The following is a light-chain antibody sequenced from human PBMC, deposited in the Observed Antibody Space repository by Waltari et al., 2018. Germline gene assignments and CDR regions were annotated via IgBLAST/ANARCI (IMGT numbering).Light chain of an antibody. CDR1: SSDIGNYNFF. V-gene: IGLV2-23*01. J-gene: IGLJ2*01. CDR2: EGN. CDR3: CSYGVRVF. Sequence: QSALTQPASVSGSPGQSITISCTGTSSDIGNYNFFVSWYQHRPGEAPKLIIYEGNVRPSGVSDRFSGSKSGNAASLTISDLQAEDEAHYYCCSYGVRVFFGGGTKLTVL.